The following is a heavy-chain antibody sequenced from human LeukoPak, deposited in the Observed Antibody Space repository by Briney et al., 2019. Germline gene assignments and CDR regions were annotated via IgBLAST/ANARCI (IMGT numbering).Heavy chain of an antibody. CDR2: ISYDGSNK. CDR1: GFTFSSYA. CDR3: SRLRGYSYGYADY. J-gene: IGHJ4*02. Sequence: GGSLRLSCAASGFTFSSYAMHWVRQAPGKGLEWVAVISYDGSNKYYADSVKGRFTISRDNSKNTLYLQMNSLKTEDTAVYYCSRLRGYSYGYADYWGQGTLVTVSS. V-gene: IGHV3-30-3*01. D-gene: IGHD5-18*01.